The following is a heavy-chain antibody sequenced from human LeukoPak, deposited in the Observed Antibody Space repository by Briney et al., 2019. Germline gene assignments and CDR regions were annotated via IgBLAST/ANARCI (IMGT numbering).Heavy chain of an antibody. V-gene: IGHV3-30-3*01. Sequence: GGSLRLSCAASGFTFNTYAMHWVRQAAGMGLEWVAVISSAGSTKYYADSVKGRFTVSRDNSENTLYLQMNSLRAEDTAVYYCASIKVAVAGSGAWGQGTLVTVSS. CDR2: ISSAGSTK. CDR1: GFTFNTYA. CDR3: ASIKVAVAGSGA. D-gene: IGHD6-19*01. J-gene: IGHJ4*02.